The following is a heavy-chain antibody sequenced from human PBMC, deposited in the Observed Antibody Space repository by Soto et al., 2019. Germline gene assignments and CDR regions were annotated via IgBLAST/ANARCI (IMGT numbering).Heavy chain of an antibody. CDR1: GGSSRGRD. V-gene: IGHV4-59*11. J-gene: IGHJ6*02. CDR2: MYNTGST. Sequence: SETLSLTCTVCGGSSRGRDWRWFLEPPGKGLEWIGYMYNTGSTVYNPSFKSRVTISVDTSKNQFSLKLNSVTAADTAVYYCARDLWGYCGTDCYPLDVWGQGTTVT. D-gene: IGHD2-21*02. CDR3: ARDLWGYCGTDCYPLDV.